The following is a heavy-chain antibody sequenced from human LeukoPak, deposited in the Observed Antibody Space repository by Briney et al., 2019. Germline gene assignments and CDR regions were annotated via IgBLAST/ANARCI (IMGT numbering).Heavy chain of an antibody. D-gene: IGHD3-3*01. J-gene: IGHJ4*02. Sequence: PGGSLRLSCAASGFTFSNYGMHWVRQAPGKGLEFVSTVSPIGGSTSYANSVKGRFTISRDNAKNSLYLQMNSLRAEDTAVYYCARVYTIFGVVYFDYWGQGTLVTVSS. V-gene: IGHV3-64*01. CDR3: ARVYTIFGVVYFDY. CDR1: GFTFSNYG. CDR2: VSPIGGST.